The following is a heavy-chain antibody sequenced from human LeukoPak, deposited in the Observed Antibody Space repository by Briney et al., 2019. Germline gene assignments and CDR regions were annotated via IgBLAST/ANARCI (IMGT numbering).Heavy chain of an antibody. CDR2: INSDGSST. J-gene: IGHJ4*02. Sequence: GGSLRLSCAASGFTFSRYWMHWVRQAPGKGLVWVSHINSDGSSTSYADSVKGRFTISRDNAKNTLYLQMNSLRAEDTAVYYCARYSDYWRQGILVTVSS. V-gene: IGHV3-74*01. CDR3: ARYSDY. CDR1: GFTFSRYW.